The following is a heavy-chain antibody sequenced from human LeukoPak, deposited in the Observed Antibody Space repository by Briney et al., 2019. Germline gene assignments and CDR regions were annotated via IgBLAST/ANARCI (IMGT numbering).Heavy chain of an antibody. Sequence: GGSLRLSCAASGFTFSSYSMNWVRQAPGKGLEWVSYISYSSSTIYYADSVKGRFTISRDNSKNTLYLQMNSLRAEDTAVYYCANFGVYYYDSSGYYYFDYWGQGTLVTVSS. CDR3: ANFGVYYYDSSGYYYFDY. D-gene: IGHD3-22*01. J-gene: IGHJ4*02. V-gene: IGHV3-48*01. CDR2: ISYSSSTI. CDR1: GFTFSSYS.